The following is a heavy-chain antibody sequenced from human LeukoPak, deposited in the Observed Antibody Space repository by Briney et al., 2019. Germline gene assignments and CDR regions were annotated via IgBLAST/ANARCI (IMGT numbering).Heavy chain of an antibody. Sequence: SETLSLTCTVSGGSISSYYWSWIRQPPGKGLEWIGFIYYSGSTNYNPSLKSRVTISVDTSKNQFSLKLSSVTAADTAVYYCARAPYGSGFDYWGQGTLVTVSS. CDR2: IYYSGST. CDR1: GGSISSYY. D-gene: IGHD3-10*01. CDR3: ARAPYGSGFDY. J-gene: IGHJ4*02. V-gene: IGHV4-59*01.